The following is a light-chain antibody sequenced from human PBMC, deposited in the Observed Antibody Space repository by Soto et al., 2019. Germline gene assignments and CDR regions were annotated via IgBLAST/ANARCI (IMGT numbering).Light chain of an antibody. CDR1: SSDVGGYNY. Sequence: QSVLTQPASVSGSPGQSITISRTGTSSDVGGYNYVSWYQQHPGKAPKLMIHEVSNRPSGVSNRFSGSKSGNTASLTISGLQAEDEADYYCSSYTISHTYVFGSGTKVTAL. CDR3: SSYTISHTYV. J-gene: IGLJ1*01. V-gene: IGLV2-14*01. CDR2: EVS.